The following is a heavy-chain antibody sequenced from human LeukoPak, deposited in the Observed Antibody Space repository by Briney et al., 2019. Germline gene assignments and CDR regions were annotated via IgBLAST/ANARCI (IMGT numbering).Heavy chain of an antibody. CDR1: GGSISSYY. Sequence: SETLSLTCTVSGGSISSYYWSWIRQPPGKGLEWIGYIYYSGSTNYNPSLKSRVTISVDTSKDQFSLKLSSVTAADTAVYYCARQGDGGGAWGQGTLVTVSS. D-gene: IGHD4-23*01. CDR2: IYYSGST. V-gene: IGHV4-59*08. J-gene: IGHJ5*02. CDR3: ARQGDGGGA.